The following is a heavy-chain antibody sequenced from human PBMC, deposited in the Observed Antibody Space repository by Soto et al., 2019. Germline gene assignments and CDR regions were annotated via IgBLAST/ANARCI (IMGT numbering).Heavy chain of an antibody. Sequence: QVQLVESGGGVVQPGRSLSLSCAASGFTFSSYAMHWVRQAPGKGLEWLAVTSYDGSKKYYADSVKGRVTISRDNSENTLYLQMNSLRPEDTAVYSCAREDYGQYYFDYWGQGTLVTVSS. CDR1: GFTFSSYA. CDR3: AREDYGQYYFDY. V-gene: IGHV3-30-3*01. D-gene: IGHD4-17*01. J-gene: IGHJ4*02. CDR2: TSYDGSKK.